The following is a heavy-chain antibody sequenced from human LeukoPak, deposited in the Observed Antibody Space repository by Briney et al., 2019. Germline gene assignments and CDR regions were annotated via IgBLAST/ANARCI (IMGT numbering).Heavy chain of an antibody. D-gene: IGHD2-15*01. CDR2: ISGSGGST. CDR1: GFTFSSYA. J-gene: IGHJ4*02. CDR3: AKGPKIVVVVAALHFDY. V-gene: IGHV3-23*01. Sequence: GGSLRLSCAASGFTFSSYAMSWVRQAPGKGLEWVSAISGSGGSTYYADSVKGRFTITRDNSKNTLYLQMNSLRAEDTAVYYCAKGPKIVVVVAALHFDYWGQGTLVTVSS.